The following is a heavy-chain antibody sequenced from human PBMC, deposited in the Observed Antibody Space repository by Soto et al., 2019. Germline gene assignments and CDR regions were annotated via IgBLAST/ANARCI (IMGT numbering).Heavy chain of an antibody. CDR1: GYTFTSYG. Sequence: ASVKVSCKASGYTFTSYGISWVRQAPGQGLERMGWISAYNGNTNYAQKLQGRVTMTTDTSTSTAYMELRSLRSDDTAVYYCARDFVQPEYSSSWRMVYYYYGMDVWGQGTTVTVSS. CDR2: ISAYNGNT. D-gene: IGHD6-13*01. J-gene: IGHJ6*02. V-gene: IGHV1-18*01. CDR3: ARDFVQPEYSSSWRMVYYYYGMDV.